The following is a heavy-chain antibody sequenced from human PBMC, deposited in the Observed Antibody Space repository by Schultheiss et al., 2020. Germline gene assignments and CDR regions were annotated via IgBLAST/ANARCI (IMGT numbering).Heavy chain of an antibody. V-gene: IGHV3-7*03. D-gene: IGHD5-24*01. CDR1: GFTFSSYG. J-gene: IGHJ4*02. CDR2: IKQDGSEK. CDR3: ARDLRIAVATTRPFDY. Sequence: GGSLRLSCAASGFTFSSYGMHWVRQAPGKGLEWVANIKQDGSEKYYVDSVKGRFTISRDNAKNSLYLQMNSLRAEDTAVYYCARDLRIAVATTRPFDYWGQGTLVTVSS.